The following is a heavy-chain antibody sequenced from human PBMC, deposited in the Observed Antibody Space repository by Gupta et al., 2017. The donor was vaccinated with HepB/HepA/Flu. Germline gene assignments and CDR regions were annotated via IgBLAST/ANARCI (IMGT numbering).Heavy chain of an antibody. V-gene: IGHV4-39*01. CDR2: ISYSGST. CDR1: GGSISSSSYY. CDR3: ARQIRLSSGWCFDY. D-gene: IGHD6-19*01. Sequence: QLQLQESGPGLVKPSETLSLTCTVSGGSISSSSYYWGWIRQPPGKGLEWIGSISYSGSTYYNPSLRSRVTISVDTSKNHFSLKLSSVTAADTAVYYCARQIRLSSGWCFDYWGQGTLGTVAS. J-gene: IGHJ4*02.